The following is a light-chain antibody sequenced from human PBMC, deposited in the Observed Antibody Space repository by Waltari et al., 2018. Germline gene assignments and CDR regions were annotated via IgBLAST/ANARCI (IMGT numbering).Light chain of an antibody. CDR1: QGVLYSPNNQNY. CDR3: QQYYGSPYT. Sequence: DIVMTQSPDSLAVSLGERATINYKTSQGVLYSPNNQNYLAWYQQKPGPPPKVLIYWASSRQSGVPDRFSGSGSGTDFTLTISSLQAEDVAVYYCQQYYGSPYTFGQGTKLEIK. V-gene: IGKV4-1*01. J-gene: IGKJ2*01. CDR2: WAS.